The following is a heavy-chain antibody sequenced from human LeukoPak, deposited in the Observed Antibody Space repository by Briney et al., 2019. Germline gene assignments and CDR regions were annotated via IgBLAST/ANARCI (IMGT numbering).Heavy chain of an antibody. J-gene: IGHJ5*02. CDR1: GGSISSYY. CDR3: ARVRGGIAAAGRWFDP. V-gene: IGHV4-59*01. CDR2: IYYSGST. D-gene: IGHD6-13*01. Sequence: SETLSLTCTVSGGSISSYYWSRIRQPPGKGLEWIGYIYYSGSTNYNPSLKSRVTISVDTSKNQFSLKLSSVTAADTAVYYCARVRGGIAAAGRWFDPWGQGTLVTVSS.